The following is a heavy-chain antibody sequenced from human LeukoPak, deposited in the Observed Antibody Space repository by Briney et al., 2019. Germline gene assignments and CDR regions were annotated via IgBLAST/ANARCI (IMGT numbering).Heavy chain of an antibody. D-gene: IGHD5-24*01. CDR3: AKDGGRWLQPYYFDY. CDR2: ISWNSGSI. CDR1: GFTFDDYA. V-gene: IGHV3-9*01. Sequence: GGSLRLSCAASGFTFDDYAMHWVRQAPGKDLEWVSGISWNSGSIGYADSVKGRFTISRDNAKNSLYLQTNSLRAEDTALYYCAKDGGRWLQPYYFDYWGQGTLVTVSS. J-gene: IGHJ4*02.